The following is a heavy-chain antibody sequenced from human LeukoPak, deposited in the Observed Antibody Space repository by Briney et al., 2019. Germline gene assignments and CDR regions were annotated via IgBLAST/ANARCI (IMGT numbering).Heavy chain of an antibody. CDR3: ARDRSRLVF. CDR2: IKPGGSET. V-gene: IGHV3-7*01. D-gene: IGHD6-6*01. J-gene: IGHJ4*02. Sequence: PGGSLTLSCPASGFTFSSYWMSWVRQAPGKGLEWVANIKPGGSETYYVDSVKGRFTISRDNAKNSLYLQMNSLRAEDTAVYYCARDRSRLVFWGQGTLVTVSS. CDR1: GFTFSSYW.